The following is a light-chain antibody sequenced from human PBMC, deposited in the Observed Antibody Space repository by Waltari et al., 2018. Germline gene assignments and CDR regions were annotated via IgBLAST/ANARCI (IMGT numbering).Light chain of an antibody. CDR3: QKYVNLPAT. CDR1: QSVAKY. CDR2: HAS. Sequence: EIVLTQSPGSLSLSPGERATLSCKASQSVAKYLAWDQQKPGQAPRLLIYHASIRATGIPDRFSGSGYGTDFSLTISRLEPEDFAVYFCQKYVNLPATFGQGTTVEV. V-gene: IGKV3-20*01. J-gene: IGKJ1*01.